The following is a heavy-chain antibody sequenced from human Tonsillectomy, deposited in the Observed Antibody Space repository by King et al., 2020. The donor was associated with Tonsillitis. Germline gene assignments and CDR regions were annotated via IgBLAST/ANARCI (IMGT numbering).Heavy chain of an antibody. Sequence: VQLVESGGGVVQPGRSLRLSCAASGFTFSTYGMHWVRQAPGKGVQGGAVILSVGSNKYYADSVKGRFTISRDNSKNTLYLQMNSLRAEDTAVYYCARGATGPTYWGQGTLVTVSS. CDR1: GFTFSTYG. CDR3: ARGATGPTY. J-gene: IGHJ4*02. CDR2: ILSVGSNK. D-gene: IGHD1/OR15-1a*01. V-gene: IGHV3-33*01.